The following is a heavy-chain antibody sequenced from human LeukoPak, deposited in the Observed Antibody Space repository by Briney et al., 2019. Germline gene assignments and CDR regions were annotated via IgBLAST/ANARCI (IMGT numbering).Heavy chain of an antibody. V-gene: IGHV1-18*01. CDR2: ISAYNGNT. CDR3: ARAIAVAGRFEFDY. D-gene: IGHD6-19*01. CDR1: GYTFTSYG. Sequence: GASVKVSCKASGYTFTSYGISWVRQAPGQGLEWMGWISAYNGNTNYAQKLQGRVTMTTDTSTSTAYMELRSLRSDDTAVYYCARAIAVAGRFEFDYWGQGTLVTVSS. J-gene: IGHJ4*02.